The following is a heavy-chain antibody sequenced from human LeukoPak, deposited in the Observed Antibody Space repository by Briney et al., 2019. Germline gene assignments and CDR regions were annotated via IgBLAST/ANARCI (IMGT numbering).Heavy chain of an antibody. V-gene: IGHV3-9*01. CDR2: ISWNSGSI. D-gene: IGHD3-22*01. CDR3: AKGPTYYYDSSGYYNY. J-gene: IGHJ4*02. Sequence: PGGSLRLSCAASGFTFDDYAMHWVRQAPGKGLEWVSGISWNSGSIGYADSVKGRFTIPRDNAKNSLYLQMNSLRAEDTALYYCAKGPTYYYDSSGYYNYWGQGTLVTVSS. CDR1: GFTFDDYA.